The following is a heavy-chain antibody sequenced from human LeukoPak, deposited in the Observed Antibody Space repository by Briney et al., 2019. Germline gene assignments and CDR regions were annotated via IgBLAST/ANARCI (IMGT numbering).Heavy chain of an antibody. V-gene: IGHV4-38-2*02. CDR1: GYSISSGYY. J-gene: IGHJ5*02. CDR2: IYHSGST. Sequence: KTSETLSLTCTVSGYSISSGYYWGWIRQPPGKGLEWIGSIYHSGSTYYNPSLKSRVTISVDTSKNQFSLKLSSVTAADTAVYYCARDPNEYYDFWSGYPNWFDPWGQGTLVTVSS. D-gene: IGHD3-3*01. CDR3: ARDPNEYYDFWSGYPNWFDP.